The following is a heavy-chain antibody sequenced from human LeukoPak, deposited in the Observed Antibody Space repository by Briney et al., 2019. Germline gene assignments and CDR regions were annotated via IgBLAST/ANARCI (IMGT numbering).Heavy chain of an antibody. CDR1: GFTFSSYS. Sequence: GGSLRLSCAASGFTFSSYSMNWVRQAPGKGLEWVSYISSSSSTIYYADSVKGRFTISRDNAKNSLYLQMNSLRAEDTAVYYCARATSQKQQLVPFDYWGQGTLVTVSS. CDR2: ISSSSSTI. CDR3: ARATSQKQQLVPFDY. D-gene: IGHD6-13*01. J-gene: IGHJ4*02. V-gene: IGHV3-48*04.